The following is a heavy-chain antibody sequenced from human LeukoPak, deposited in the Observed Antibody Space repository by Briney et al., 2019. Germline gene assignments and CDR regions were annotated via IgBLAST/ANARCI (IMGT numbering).Heavy chain of an antibody. CDR2: LNSDGSTI. V-gene: IGHV3-74*01. D-gene: IGHD3-10*01. CDR1: GFTFSTYW. Sequence: GGSLRLSCAASGFTFSTYWMHWVRQAPGKGLVWVSRLNSDGSTINYGDSVKGRFTISRDNAKNTLYLQMNSLRAEDTAVYYCARAGNYYFEYWGQGTLVTVSS. CDR3: ARAGNYYFEY. J-gene: IGHJ4*02.